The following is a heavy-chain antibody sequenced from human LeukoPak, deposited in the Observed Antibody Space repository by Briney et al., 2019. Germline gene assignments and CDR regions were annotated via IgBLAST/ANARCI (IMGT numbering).Heavy chain of an antibody. Sequence: GGSLRLSCAASGFTFNSFSMNWVRQAPGKGLEWVSSISSSTIYTYYADSVKGRFTISRDNAKNSLYLQMNSLRAEDTAVYYCASDSAAVAVAFDYWGQGTLVTVSS. CDR2: ISSSTIYT. J-gene: IGHJ4*02. V-gene: IGHV3-21*01. CDR1: GFTFNSFS. D-gene: IGHD6-19*01. CDR3: ASDSAAVAVAFDY.